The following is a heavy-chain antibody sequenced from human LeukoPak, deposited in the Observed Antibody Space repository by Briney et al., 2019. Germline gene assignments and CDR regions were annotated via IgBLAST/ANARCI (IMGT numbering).Heavy chain of an antibody. CDR2: ISAYNGNT. D-gene: IGHD3-10*01. CDR3: ARPLHVYGSGSYAFDI. J-gene: IGHJ3*02. CDR1: GYTFTSYG. Sequence: ASVKVSCKASGYTFTSYGISWVRQAPGQGLEWMGWISAYNGNTNYAQKLQGRVTMTTDTSTSTAYMELRSLRSDDTAVYYCARPLHVYGSGSYAFDIWGQGTMVTVSS. V-gene: IGHV1-18*01.